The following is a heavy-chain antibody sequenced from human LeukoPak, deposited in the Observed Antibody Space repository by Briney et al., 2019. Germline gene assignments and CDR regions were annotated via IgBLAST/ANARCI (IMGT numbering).Heavy chain of an antibody. D-gene: IGHD3-10*01. V-gene: IGHV3-15*05. J-gene: IGHJ4*02. CDR3: TTDLGTTMIRGAIVY. Sequence: GGSLRLSCAASGFTFTNARMTWVRQAPGKGLEWVGRIKSKGDGETTDYASFVKGRFSMSRDDSRATMYLQMYSLEAEDTAVYYCTTDLGTTMIRGAIVYWGQGALVTVSS. CDR2: IKSKGDGETT. CDR1: GFTFTNAR.